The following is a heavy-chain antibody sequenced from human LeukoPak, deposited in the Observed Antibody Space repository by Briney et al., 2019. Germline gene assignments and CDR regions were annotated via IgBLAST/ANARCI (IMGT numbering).Heavy chain of an antibody. J-gene: IGHJ4*02. CDR2: MNPSSGNT. CDR1: GYTFTSYD. D-gene: IGHD5-12*01. Sequence: ASVKVSCKASGYTFTSYDINWVRQATGQGLEWMGWMNPSSGNTGYAQKFQGRVTITRNTSISTAYMELSSLRSEDTAVYYCARGAGTNRKYSGYGDFDYWGQGTLVTVSS. V-gene: IGHV1-8*03. CDR3: ARGAGTNRKYSGYGDFDY.